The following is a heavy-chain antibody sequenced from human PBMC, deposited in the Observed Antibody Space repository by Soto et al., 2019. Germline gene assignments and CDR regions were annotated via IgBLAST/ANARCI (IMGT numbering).Heavy chain of an antibody. CDR1: GFTFSSYW. CDR3: ARESFNGPIYYFDY. D-gene: IGHD2-2*02. CDR2: IWYDGSNK. V-gene: IGHV3-33*08. J-gene: IGHJ4*02. Sequence: GGSXRLSCAASGFTFSSYWMHWVRQAPGKGLEWVAVIWYDGSNKYYADSVKGRFTISRDNSKNTLYLQMNSLRAEDTAVYYCARESFNGPIYYFDYWGQGTLVTVSS.